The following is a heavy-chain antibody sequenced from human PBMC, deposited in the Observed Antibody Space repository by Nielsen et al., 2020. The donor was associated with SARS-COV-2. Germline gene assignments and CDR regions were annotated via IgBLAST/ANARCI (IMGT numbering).Heavy chain of an antibody. J-gene: IGHJ5*02. V-gene: IGHV1-46*01. CDR2: INLRTGSR. D-gene: IGHD3-10*01. Sequence: ASVKVSCKASEDTFSDYYLHWVRQAPGQGLEWMGIINLRTGSRTYAQNFQARISMTRDMSTSTAYMELSGLRSEDTALYYCARGPHISVVRGEGGWFDPWGQGTPVTVSS. CDR3: ARGPHISVVRGEGGWFDP. CDR1: EDTFSDYY.